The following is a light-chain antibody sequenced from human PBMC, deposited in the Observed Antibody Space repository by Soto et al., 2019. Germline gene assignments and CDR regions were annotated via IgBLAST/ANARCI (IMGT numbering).Light chain of an antibody. V-gene: IGKV3-11*01. CDR1: QNAGTD. Sequence: EIVLTQSPAPLSLSPGERATLSCRASQNAGTDLFWYNQKRGQAPMRLISSASNRATGIPARLSGSGSGTEVTLTISCLEPEDFAAYYCQQRSNWPPTFGGGTKVEI. J-gene: IGKJ4*02. CDR2: SAS. CDR3: QQRSNWPPT.